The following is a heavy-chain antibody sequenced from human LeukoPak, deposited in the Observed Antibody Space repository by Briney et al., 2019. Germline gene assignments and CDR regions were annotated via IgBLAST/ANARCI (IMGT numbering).Heavy chain of an antibody. Sequence: PSETLSLTCAVYAGSFSGYYWSWIRQPPGKGLEWIGEINHSGSTNYNPSLKSRVTISVDTSKNQFSLKLSSVAAADTAVYYCARARTRLHNMDGWGKATTVTVSS. V-gene: IGHV4-34*01. J-gene: IGHJ6*03. D-gene: IGHD4-11*01. CDR1: AGSFSGYY. CDR2: INHSGST. CDR3: ARARTRLHNMDG.